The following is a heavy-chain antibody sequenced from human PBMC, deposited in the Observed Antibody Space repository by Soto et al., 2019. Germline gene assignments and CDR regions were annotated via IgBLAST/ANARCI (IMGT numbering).Heavy chain of an antibody. D-gene: IGHD3-9*01. V-gene: IGHV3-30-3*01. J-gene: IGHJ4*02. CDR1: GFTFSTYA. CDR2: MASDGSNQ. CDR3: ARDLSTGIDTDY. Sequence: GGSLRLSCAASGFTFSTYAMHWFRQAPGKGLEWVTVMASDGSNQIYADYVKGRFTISRDNSKNTLYLQMNSLRAEDTAVYYCARDLSTGIDTDYWGQGT.